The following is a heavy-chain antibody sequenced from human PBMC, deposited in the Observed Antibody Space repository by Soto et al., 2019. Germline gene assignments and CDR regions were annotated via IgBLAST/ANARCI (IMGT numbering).Heavy chain of an antibody. CDR1: GFTFSSYS. Sequence: EVQLVESGGGLVQPGGSLTLSCAGSGFTFSSYSMNWVRQAPGAGLEWVSYISSGSSTVYYTDSVKGRFTISRDNAKNSLYLQMNSLRDEDTAVYYCARDRAVAGYGYDYWGQGILVTVSS. D-gene: IGHD6-19*01. CDR2: ISSGSSTV. J-gene: IGHJ4*02. V-gene: IGHV3-48*02. CDR3: ARDRAVAGYGYDY.